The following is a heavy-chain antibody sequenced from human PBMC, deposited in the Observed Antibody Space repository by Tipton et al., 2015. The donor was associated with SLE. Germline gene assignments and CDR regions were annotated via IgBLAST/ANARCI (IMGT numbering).Heavy chain of an antibody. V-gene: IGHV4-39*07. CDR3: ARHDTNYGRNWFDP. D-gene: IGHD2-8*01. J-gene: IGHJ5*02. Sequence: TLSLTCTVSGGSISSSPYHWGWIRQPPGKGLEWIGSVYYSGSTYRNPSLKSRVTVSLDTSKNQFSLNLSSVTAADTAVYYCARHDTNYGRNWFDPWGQGTLVTVSS. CDR1: GGSISSSPYH. CDR2: VYYSGST.